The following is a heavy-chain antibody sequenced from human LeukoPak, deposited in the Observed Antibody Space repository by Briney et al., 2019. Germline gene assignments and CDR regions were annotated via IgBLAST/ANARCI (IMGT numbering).Heavy chain of an antibody. Sequence: PGGSLRLSCAASGLTFSSYAMHWVRQAPGKGLEWVAVISYDGSNKYYADSVKGRFTISRDNSKNTLYLQMNSLRAEDTAVYYCAKVNSRPYYFDYWGQGTLVAVSS. V-gene: IGHV3-30-3*01. CDR2: ISYDGSNK. CDR1: GLTFSSYA. D-gene: IGHD6-13*01. CDR3: AKVNSRPYYFDY. J-gene: IGHJ4*02.